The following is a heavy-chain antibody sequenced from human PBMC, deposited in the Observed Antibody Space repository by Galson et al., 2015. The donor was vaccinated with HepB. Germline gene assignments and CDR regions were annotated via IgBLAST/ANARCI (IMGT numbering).Heavy chain of an antibody. CDR1: GFTFSSYY. CDR3: ARDTHGSGTPFDY. D-gene: IGHD3-10*01. V-gene: IGHV3-7*03. CDR2: INQDGSET. J-gene: IGHJ4*02. Sequence: SLRLSCAVSGFTFSSYYMSWVRQAPGKGLEWMANINQDGSETHYVDYVKGRFTISRDNAKNSLFLQMNSLRADDTAVYYCARDTHGSGTPFDYWGQGTLVTVSS.